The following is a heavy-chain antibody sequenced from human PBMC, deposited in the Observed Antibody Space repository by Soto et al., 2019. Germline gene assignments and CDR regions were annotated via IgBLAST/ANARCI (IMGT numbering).Heavy chain of an antibody. CDR1: GFTFRDYG. Sequence: EEPLLESGGGLVQPGGSLRLSCAVSGFTFRDYGMSWVRQAPGQGLEWVSAISGRGDRTYYADSVKGRFTISRDNSKNTLYLQMNTLRAEDTAIYFCAKDVFADSKPFDYWGQGTLVTVSS. D-gene: IGHD2-21*01. J-gene: IGHJ4*02. CDR2: ISGRGDRT. CDR3: AKDVFADSKPFDY. V-gene: IGHV3-23*01.